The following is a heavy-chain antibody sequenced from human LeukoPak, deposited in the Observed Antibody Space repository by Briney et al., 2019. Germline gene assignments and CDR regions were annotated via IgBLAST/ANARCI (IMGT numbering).Heavy chain of an antibody. CDR3: ARDRRNYYDSSGYYDY. V-gene: IGHV3-7*01. J-gene: IGHJ4*02. D-gene: IGHD3-22*01. Sequence: GGSLRLSCAASGFTFSSYWMSWVRQAPGKGLEWVANIKQDGSEKYYVDSVKGRFTISRDDAKNSLYLQMNSLRAEDTAVYYCARDRRNYYDSSGYYDYWGQGTLVTVSS. CDR1: GFTFSSYW. CDR2: IKQDGSEK.